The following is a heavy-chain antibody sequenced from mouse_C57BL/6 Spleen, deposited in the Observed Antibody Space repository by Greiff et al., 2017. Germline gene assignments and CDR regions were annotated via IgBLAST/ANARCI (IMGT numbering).Heavy chain of an antibody. V-gene: IGHV1-26*01. CDR1: GYTFTDYY. Sequence: EVQLQQSGPELVKPGASVKISCKASGYTFTDYYMNWVKQSHGKSLEWIGDINPNNGGTSYNQKFKGKATLTVDKSSSTAYMELRSLTSEDSAVYYCARSPLLTTVDWYFDVWGTGTTVTVSS. CDR3: ARSPLLTTVDWYFDV. J-gene: IGHJ1*03. CDR2: INPNNGGT. D-gene: IGHD1-1*01.